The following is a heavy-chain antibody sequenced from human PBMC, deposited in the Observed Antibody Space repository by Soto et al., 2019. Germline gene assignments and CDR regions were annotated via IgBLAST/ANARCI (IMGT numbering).Heavy chain of an antibody. CDR1: GYSFTSYW. J-gene: IGHJ6*02. D-gene: IGHD5-18*01. CDR3: ARGPIRGYSYGTYRYYYYGMDV. V-gene: IGHV5-10-1*03. Sequence: EVQLVQSGAEVKKPGESLRISCKGSGYSFTSYWISWVRQMPGKGLEWMGRIDPSDSYTNYSPSFQGHVTISADKSISTAYLQWSSLKASDTAMYYCARGPIRGYSYGTYRYYYYGMDVWGQGTTVTVSS. CDR2: IDPSDSYT.